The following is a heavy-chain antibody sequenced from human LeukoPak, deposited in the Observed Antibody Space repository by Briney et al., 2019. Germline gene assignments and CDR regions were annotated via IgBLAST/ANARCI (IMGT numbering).Heavy chain of an antibody. CDR2: INHSGST. CDR3: ARADYDSSGYYFDY. D-gene: IGHD3-22*01. Sequence: SETLSLTCAVYGGSFSGYYWSWIRQPPGKGLEWIGEINHSGSTNYNPSLKSRVTISVDTSKNQFSLKLSSVTAADTAVYYCARADYDSSGYYFDYWGQGTLVTVSS. J-gene: IGHJ4*02. CDR1: GGSFSGYY. V-gene: IGHV4-34*01.